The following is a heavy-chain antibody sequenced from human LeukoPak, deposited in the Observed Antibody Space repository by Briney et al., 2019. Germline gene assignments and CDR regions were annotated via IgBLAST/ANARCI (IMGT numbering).Heavy chain of an antibody. V-gene: IGHV1-2*02. J-gene: IGHJ4*02. D-gene: IGHD6-19*01. CDR3: ARVGARGSGCYWFDY. Sequence: ASVKLSCKASGYTFTGYYMHWVRQAPGQGLEWMAWINPNSGGTNHAQQFQGRVTMTRDTPITPAYMELSSLRSDDTAVYYCARVGARGSGCYWFDYWGQGTLVTVSS. CDR2: INPNSGGT. CDR1: GYTFTGYY.